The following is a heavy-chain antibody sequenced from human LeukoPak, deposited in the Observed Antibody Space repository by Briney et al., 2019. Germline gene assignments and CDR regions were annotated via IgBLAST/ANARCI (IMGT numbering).Heavy chain of an antibody. Sequence: GGSLRLSCAASGFTFSSYAMSWVRQAPGKGLEWVSAISGSGGRTYYADSVKGRFTISRDNSKNTLYLQMNSLRAEDTAVYYCAKCVAGTLIAPDYWGQGTLVTVSS. V-gene: IGHV3-23*01. CDR1: GFTFSSYA. J-gene: IGHJ4*02. CDR2: ISGSGGRT. D-gene: IGHD6-19*01. CDR3: AKCVAGTLIAPDY.